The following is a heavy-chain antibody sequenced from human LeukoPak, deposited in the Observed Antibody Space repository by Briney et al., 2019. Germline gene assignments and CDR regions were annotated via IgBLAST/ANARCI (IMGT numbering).Heavy chain of an antibody. D-gene: IGHD6-13*01. CDR1: GASINAYY. CDR2: MSYSGRT. J-gene: IGHJ3*01. Sequence: SETLSLICNVSGASINAYYWTWIRQSPEKGLEWIASMSYSGRTDSNPSLKSRVPMSVGPSKSQFSLRLTSVTAADTAIYYCAQQVVGASNSFDVWGQGTFVAVSS. CDR3: AQQVVGASNSFDV. V-gene: IGHV4-59*01.